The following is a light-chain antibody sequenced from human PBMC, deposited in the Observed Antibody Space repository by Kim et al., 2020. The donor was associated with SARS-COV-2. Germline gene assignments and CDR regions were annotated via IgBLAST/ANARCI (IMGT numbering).Light chain of an antibody. V-gene: IGKV3-20*01. CDR3: QQGDTAPLT. CDR1: HGVGRDN. J-gene: IGKJ5*01. CDR2: DAS. Sequence: SPGGSAPPSCSATHGVGRDNLAWYQHKPGEAPRRLIYDASTRAIGIPAGFTGSGSGTDFTLTNSRLEPEDFAVYYCQQGDTAPLTFGEGTRLEIK.